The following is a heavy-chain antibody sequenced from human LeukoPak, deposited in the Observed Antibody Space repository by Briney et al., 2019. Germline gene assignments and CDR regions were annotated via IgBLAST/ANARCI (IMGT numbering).Heavy chain of an antibody. Sequence: GGSLRLSCSASGFNFNTYSMNWVRQAPGKGLEWVSYISASSDSTYYADSVKGRFTISRDNSKNTLYLQMNSLRAEDTAVYYCAKEDRYCTNTVCYKVVDYWGQGTLVTVSS. CDR1: GFNFNTYS. J-gene: IGHJ4*02. V-gene: IGHV3-23*01. CDR3: AKEDRYCTNTVCYKVVDY. D-gene: IGHD2-8*01. CDR2: ISASSDST.